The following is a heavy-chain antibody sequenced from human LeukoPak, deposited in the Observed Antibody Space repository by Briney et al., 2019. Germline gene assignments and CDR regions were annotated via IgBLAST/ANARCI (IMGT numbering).Heavy chain of an antibody. CDR1: GYTFTGYY. Sequence: ASVKVSCKASGYTFTGYYVHWARQAPGQGLEWMGWINPNSGGTNYAQKFQGRVTMTRDTSISTAYMELSRLRSDDTAVYYCARDPGLKFDYWGQGTLVTVSS. CDR2: INPNSGGT. J-gene: IGHJ4*02. CDR3: ARDPGLKFDY. V-gene: IGHV1-2*02. D-gene: IGHD2-8*01.